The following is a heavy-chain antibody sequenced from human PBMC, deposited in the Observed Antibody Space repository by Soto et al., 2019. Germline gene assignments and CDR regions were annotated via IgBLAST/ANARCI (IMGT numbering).Heavy chain of an antibody. J-gene: IGHJ4*02. D-gene: IGHD5-18*01. Sequence: ASVKVSCKASGYTFTSYAMHWVRQAPGQRLEWMGWINAGNGNTKYSQKFQGRVTITRDTSASTAYMELSSLRSEDTAVYYCARGGIQLWTHSTLYPYWGQGTXVTVSS. CDR2: INAGNGNT. CDR3: ARGGIQLWTHSTLYPY. V-gene: IGHV1-3*01. CDR1: GYTFTSYA.